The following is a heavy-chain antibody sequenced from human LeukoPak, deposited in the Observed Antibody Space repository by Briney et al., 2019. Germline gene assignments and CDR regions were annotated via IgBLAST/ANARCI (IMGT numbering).Heavy chain of an antibody. Sequence: SETLSLTCIVSGGSISSSSYYWGWIRQPPGKGLEWIGSIYYSGSTYYNPSLKSRVTISVDTSKNQFSLKLSSVTAADTAVYYCARDGSVVVVTAIPDDAFDIWGQGTMVTVSS. D-gene: IGHD2-21*02. CDR3: ARDGSVVVVTAIPDDAFDI. CDR1: GGSISSSSYY. J-gene: IGHJ3*02. CDR2: IYYSGST. V-gene: IGHV4-39*07.